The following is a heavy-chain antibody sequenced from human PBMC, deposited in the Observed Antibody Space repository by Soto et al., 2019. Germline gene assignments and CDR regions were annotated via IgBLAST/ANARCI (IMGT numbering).Heavy chain of an antibody. CDR1: GYTFTGYY. D-gene: IGHD6-6*01. J-gene: IGHJ4*02. V-gene: IGHV1-2*04. CDR3: ARGRLGSSDPNFDY. CDR2: INPNSGGT. Sequence: RASVKVSCKASGYTFTGYYMHWVRQAPGQGLEWMGWINPNSGGTNYAQKFQGWVTMTRDTSISTAYMELSRLRSDDTAVYYCARGRLGSSDPNFDYWGQGTLVTVSS.